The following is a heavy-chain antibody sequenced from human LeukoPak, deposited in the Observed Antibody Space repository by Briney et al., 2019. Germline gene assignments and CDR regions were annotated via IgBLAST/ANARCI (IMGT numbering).Heavy chain of an antibody. J-gene: IGHJ4*02. V-gene: IGHV3-11*01. CDR3: ARVISTGMSYYFDY. CDR1: GFTFSDYY. Sequence: GGSLRLSCAASGFTFSDYYMSWIRQAPGKGLEWVSYISSSGSTIYYADSVKGRFTISRDNAKNSLYLQMNSLRVEETAFYHCARVISTGMSYYFDYWGRGTLVTVSS. CDR2: ISSSGSTI. D-gene: IGHD1-1*01.